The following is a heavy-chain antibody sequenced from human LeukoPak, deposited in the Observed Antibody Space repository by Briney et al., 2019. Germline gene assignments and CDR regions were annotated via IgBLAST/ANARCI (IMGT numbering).Heavy chain of an antibody. D-gene: IGHD4-17*01. V-gene: IGHV3-7*03. J-gene: IGHJ4*02. Sequence: PGGSLRLSCAASGFTFSSYWMSWVRQAPGKGLEWVANIKQDGSEKYYVDSVKGRFTISRDNAKNSLYLQMNSLRAEDTAVYYCARAHYGDYARFDYWGQGILVTVSS. CDR1: GFTFSSYW. CDR3: ARAHYGDYARFDY. CDR2: IKQDGSEK.